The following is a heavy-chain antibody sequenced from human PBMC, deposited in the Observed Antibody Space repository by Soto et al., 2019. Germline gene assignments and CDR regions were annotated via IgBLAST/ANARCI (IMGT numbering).Heavy chain of an antibody. CDR3: AKDGFRIAAPFVY. Sequence: GGSLRLSCAPSGFTFSSYAMSWIRQAPGKGREWVSAIGGSGGYTYADSVKGRFTISRDNSKNTLYLQMNSLRAEDTAVYYCAKDGFRIAAPFVYWGQGTLVTVSS. D-gene: IGHD6-13*01. CDR2: IGGSGGYT. V-gene: IGHV3-23*01. J-gene: IGHJ4*02. CDR1: GFTFSSYA.